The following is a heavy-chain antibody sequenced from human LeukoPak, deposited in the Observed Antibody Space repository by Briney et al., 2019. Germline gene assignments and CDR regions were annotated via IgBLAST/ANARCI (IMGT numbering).Heavy chain of an antibody. J-gene: IGHJ5*02. CDR3: ARLLGYCSGGGCYDNWFDP. Sequence: GESLKISCKGSGYSFTSYWIGWVRQMPGKGLEWMGIIYPADSDTRYSPSFQGQVTISADKSISTAYLQWSSLKASDTAMYYCARLLGYCSGGGCYDNWFDPWGLGTLVTVSS. CDR2: IYPADSDT. V-gene: IGHV5-51*01. D-gene: IGHD2-15*01. CDR1: GYSFTSYW.